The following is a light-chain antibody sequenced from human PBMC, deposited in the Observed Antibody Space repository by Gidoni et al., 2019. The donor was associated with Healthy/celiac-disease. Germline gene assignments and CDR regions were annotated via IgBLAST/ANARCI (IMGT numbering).Light chain of an antibody. CDR3: QQYGSSPT. Sequence: EMVLTQSPGPLSLSPGERATLTCRASQSVSSSYLAWYQQKPGQAPRLLIYGASGRATVIPDRFSGSGSGTDFTLTNSRLEPEDFAVYYCQQYGSSPTFXQXTKVXIK. CDR2: GAS. V-gene: IGKV3-20*01. CDR1: QSVSSSY. J-gene: IGKJ1*01.